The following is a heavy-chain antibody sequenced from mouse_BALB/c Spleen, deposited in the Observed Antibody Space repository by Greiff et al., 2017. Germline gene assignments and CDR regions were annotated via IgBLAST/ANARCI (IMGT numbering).Heavy chain of an antibody. CDR3: ARDDYRYGFDD. D-gene: IGHD2-14*01. V-gene: IGHV3-6*02. CDR2: ISYDGSN. Sequence: DVQLQESGPGLVKPSQSLSLTCSVTGYSITSGYYWNWIRQFPGNKLEWMGYISYDGSNNYNPSLKNRISITRDTSKNQFFLKLNSVTTEDTATYYCARDDYRYGFDDWGQGTTLTVSS. CDR1: GYSITSGYY. J-gene: IGHJ2*01.